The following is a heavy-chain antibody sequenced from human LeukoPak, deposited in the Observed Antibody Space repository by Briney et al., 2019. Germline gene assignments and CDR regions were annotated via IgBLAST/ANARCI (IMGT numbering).Heavy chain of an antibody. CDR1: GGSFSGYY. CDR2: INHSGST. CDR3: ARGGGCSGGSCYSRADRYFDY. D-gene: IGHD2-15*01. V-gene: IGHV4-34*01. J-gene: IGHJ4*02. Sequence: SETLSLTCAVYGGSFSGYYWSWIRQPPGKGLEWIGEINHSGSTNYNPSLKSRVTISVDTSKNQFSLKLSSVTAADTAVYYCARGGGCSGGSCYSRADRYFDYWGQGTLVTVSS.